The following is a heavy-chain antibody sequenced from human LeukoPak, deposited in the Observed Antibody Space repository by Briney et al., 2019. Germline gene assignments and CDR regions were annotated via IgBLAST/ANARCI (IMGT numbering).Heavy chain of an antibody. CDR3: ARATVATITDY. CDR2: INPSGGST. Sequence: GASVKVSCKASGYTFTSYDINWVRQAPGQGLEWMGIINPSGGSTSCAQKFQGRVTMTRDTSTSTVYMELSSLRSEDTAVYYCARATVATITDYWGQGTLVTVSS. CDR1: GYTFTSYD. J-gene: IGHJ4*02. V-gene: IGHV1-46*01. D-gene: IGHD5-12*01.